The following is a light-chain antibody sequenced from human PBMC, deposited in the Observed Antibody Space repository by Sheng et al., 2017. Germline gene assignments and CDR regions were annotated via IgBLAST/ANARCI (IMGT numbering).Light chain of an antibody. J-gene: IGKJ2*03. V-gene: IGKV3-15*01. CDR2: GAS. CDR1: QSVGFN. CDR3: QQYNNWPPYS. Sequence: EIVMTQSPATLSVSPGERATLSCRASQSVGFNLAWYQQRPGQVPRLLIYGASTRVTGIPARFSGSGSGTEFTLTITSLQSEDSAVYYCQQYNNWPPYSFGQGTKLEIK.